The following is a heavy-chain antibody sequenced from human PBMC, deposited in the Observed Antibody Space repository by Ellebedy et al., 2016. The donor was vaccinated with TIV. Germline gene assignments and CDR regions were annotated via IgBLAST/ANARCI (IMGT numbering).Heavy chain of an antibody. V-gene: IGHV5-51*01. D-gene: IGHD6-13*01. CDR3: ARLLGYSSSWYYFDP. CDR1: GSSFTSYW. CDR2: IYTGDSDT. J-gene: IGHJ5*02. Sequence: KVSCKGSGSSFTSYWIDWVRQLPGKGLEWMGLIYTGDSDTRYSPYFQGHVTISADKSISTAYLQQSSRKASDTAMYYCARLLGYSSSWYYFDPWGQGTLVTVSS.